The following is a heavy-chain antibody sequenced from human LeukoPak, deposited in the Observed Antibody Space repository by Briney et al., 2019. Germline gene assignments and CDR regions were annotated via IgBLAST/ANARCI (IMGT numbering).Heavy chain of an antibody. CDR3: TRASFDH. V-gene: IGHV1-18*01. CDR1: GYTFVTYG. J-gene: IGHJ4*02. Sequence: ASVKVSCKASGYTFVTYGINWVRQSTGQRPEWMGWISTYNGNTKYALKFQDRVTLTTDTSTTTAYMELRSLTSDDRAVYYCTRASFDHWGQGTLVIVSS. CDR2: ISTYNGNT.